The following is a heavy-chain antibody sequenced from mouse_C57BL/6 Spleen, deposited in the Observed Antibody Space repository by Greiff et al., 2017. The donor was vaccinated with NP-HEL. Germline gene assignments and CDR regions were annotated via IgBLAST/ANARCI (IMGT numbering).Heavy chain of an antibody. V-gene: IGHV1-52*01. D-gene: IGHD1-1*01. J-gene: IGHJ2*01. CDR1: GYTFTSYW. CDR3: ARGATVKDY. CDR2: IDPSDSET. Sequence: VQLQQSGAELVRPGSSVKLSCKASGYTFTSYWMHWVKQRPIQGLEWIGNIDPSDSETHYNQKFKDKATLTVDKSSSTAYMQLSSLTSEDSTVYYCARGATVKDYWGQGTTLPVSS.